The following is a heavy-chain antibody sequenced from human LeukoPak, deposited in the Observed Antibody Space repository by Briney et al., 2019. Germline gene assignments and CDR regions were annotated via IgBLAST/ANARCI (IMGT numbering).Heavy chain of an antibody. D-gene: IGHD3-10*01. CDR2: IYYSGST. J-gene: IGHJ4*02. CDR3: ARGLSRAPKPFFGY. CDR1: GGSISSYY. Sequence: KSSETLSLTCTVSGGSISSYYWSWIRQPPGKGLEWIGYIYYSGSTNYNPSLKSRVTISVDTSKNQFSLKLSSVTAADTAVYYCARGLSRAPKPFFGYWGQGTLVTVSS. V-gene: IGHV4-59*01.